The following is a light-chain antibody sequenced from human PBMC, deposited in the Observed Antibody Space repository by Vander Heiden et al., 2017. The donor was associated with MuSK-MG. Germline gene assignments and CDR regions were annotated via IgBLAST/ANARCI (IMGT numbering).Light chain of an antibody. Sequence: SSELTQDPAVSVALGQTVRFTCQGDTLRTDLASWYQQKAGQAPMLVFYGKSNRPSVIPERFSASSSGTSSSFTITGAQAEDEADYYCISRDSSGTQYVFGAGTKVTVL. V-gene: IGLV3-19*01. CDR3: ISRDSSGTQYV. CDR2: GKS. CDR1: TLRTDL. J-gene: IGLJ1*01.